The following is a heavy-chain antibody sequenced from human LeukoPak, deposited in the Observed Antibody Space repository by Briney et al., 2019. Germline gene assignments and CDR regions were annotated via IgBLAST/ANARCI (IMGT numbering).Heavy chain of an antibody. CDR3: ARSITIFGLVNFADY. J-gene: IGHJ4*02. D-gene: IGHD3-3*01. CDR2: IYYSGST. CDR1: GGSISSSSYY. V-gene: IGHV4-39*01. Sequence: SETLSFTCTVSGGSISSSSYYWGWIRQPPGKGLEWIGSIYYSGSTYYNPSLKSRVSISVDTSKNQFSLKLSSVTAADTAVYCCARSITIFGLVNFADYWGQGTLVTVSS.